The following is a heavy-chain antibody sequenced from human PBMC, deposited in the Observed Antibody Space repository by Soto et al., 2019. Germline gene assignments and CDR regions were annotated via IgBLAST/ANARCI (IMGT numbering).Heavy chain of an antibody. J-gene: IGHJ1*01. CDR1: GFTFSSYA. D-gene: IGHD6-6*01. Sequence: GGSLRLSCAASGFTFSSYAMSWVRQAPGKGPEWVSAISGSGGSTYYADSVKGRFTISRDNSKNTLYLQMISLRAEDTAVYYCAKVFVAARPEYFQHWGQGTLVTVSS. CDR3: AKVFVAARPEYFQH. V-gene: IGHV3-23*01. CDR2: ISGSGGST.